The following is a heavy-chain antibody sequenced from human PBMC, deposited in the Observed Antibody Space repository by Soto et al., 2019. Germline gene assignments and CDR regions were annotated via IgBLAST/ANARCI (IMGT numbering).Heavy chain of an antibody. CDR1: GFSLSTTGVG. V-gene: IGHV2-5*02. Sequence: QITLKESGPTLVKPTQTLTLTCSFSGFSLSTTGVGVGWIRQSPGKALEWLAIIYWDNDKRYHPSLKSRVTITKDTSKNQVVLTVTNMDPVDTGTYYCARSLWFGELHWGQGALVTVSS. J-gene: IGHJ4*02. D-gene: IGHD3-10*01. CDR2: IYWDNDK. CDR3: ARSLWFGELH.